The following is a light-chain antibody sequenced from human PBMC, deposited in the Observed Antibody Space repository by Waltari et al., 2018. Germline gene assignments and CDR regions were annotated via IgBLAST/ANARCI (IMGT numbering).Light chain of an antibody. CDR2: DNE. CDR1: SSNIGAGSD. J-gene: IGLJ3*02. V-gene: IGLV1-40*01. CDR3: QSYDSGQWV. Sequence: QSVLTQPPSVSGAPGQRVTISCTGSSSNIGAGSDVHWYQQFSGTAPKLLIFDNEHRPSGVPARFSGSMSGTSAYLAITGLQTDDEADYFCQSYDSGQWVFGGGTKVTVL.